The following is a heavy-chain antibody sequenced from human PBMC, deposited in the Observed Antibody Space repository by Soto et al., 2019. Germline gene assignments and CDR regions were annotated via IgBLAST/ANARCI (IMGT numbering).Heavy chain of an antibody. D-gene: IGHD3-3*01. V-gene: IGHV3-43*01. CDR2: ISWDGGST. J-gene: IGHJ6*02. CDR3: AKDRGRFLVRYYYGMDL. Sequence: PGGSLRLSCAASGFTFDDYTMHWVRQAPGKGLEWVSLISWDGGSTYYADSVKGRFTISRDNSKNSLYLQMNSLRTEDTALYYCAKDRGRFLVRYYYGMDLWGQGTTVTAS. CDR1: GFTFDDYT.